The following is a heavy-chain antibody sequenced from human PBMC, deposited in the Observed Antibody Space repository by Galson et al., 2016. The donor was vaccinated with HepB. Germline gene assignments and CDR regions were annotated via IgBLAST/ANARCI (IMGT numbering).Heavy chain of an antibody. CDR2: IIPIFGTA. Sequence: SVKVSCKASGGTFSSYAISWARQAPGQGLEWMGGIIPIFGTANYAQKFQGRVTITADESTNTAYMDLSSLRSEDTAMYYCATSRPIQLWQYNYYGMDVWGQGTTVTVSS. J-gene: IGHJ6*02. V-gene: IGHV1-69*13. CDR3: ATSRPIQLWQYNYYGMDV. CDR1: GGTFSSYA. D-gene: IGHD5-18*01.